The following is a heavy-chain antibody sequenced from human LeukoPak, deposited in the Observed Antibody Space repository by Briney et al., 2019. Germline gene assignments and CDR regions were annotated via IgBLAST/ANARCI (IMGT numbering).Heavy chain of an antibody. D-gene: IGHD3-22*01. CDR2: ISSSGITI. Sequence: GGSLRLSCAASGFTFSSYEMNWVRQAPGKGLEWVSYISSSGITIYYADSVKGRFTISRDNAKNSLYLQMNSLRAEDTAVYYCARVGWGYDSSGYYYLPFDYWGQGTLVSVSS. V-gene: IGHV3-48*03. CDR3: ARVGWGYDSSGYYYLPFDY. CDR1: GFTFSSYE. J-gene: IGHJ4*02.